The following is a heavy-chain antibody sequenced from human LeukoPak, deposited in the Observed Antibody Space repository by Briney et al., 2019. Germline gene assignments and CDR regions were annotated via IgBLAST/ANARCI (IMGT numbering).Heavy chain of an antibody. J-gene: IGHJ3*02. Sequence: PGGSLRLSCAASGFTFDDYAIYWVRQAPGKGLEWVSGISWNSGSIGYADSVKGRFTISRDNAKNSLYLQMNSLRAEDTALYYCAKGKDDSSGYNFDAFDMWTRETMVTVSS. CDR2: ISWNSGSI. D-gene: IGHD3-22*01. V-gene: IGHV3-9*01. CDR1: GFTFDDYA. CDR3: AKGKDDSSGYNFDAFDM.